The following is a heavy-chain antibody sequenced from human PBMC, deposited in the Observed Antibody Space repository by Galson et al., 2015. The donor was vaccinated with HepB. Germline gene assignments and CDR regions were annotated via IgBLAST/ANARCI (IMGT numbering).Heavy chain of an antibody. CDR3: AKFEQLGFDL. J-gene: IGHJ2*01. V-gene: IGHV3-48*03. D-gene: IGHD1/OR15-1a*01. Sequence: SLRLSCAASGFTFSTYNMPWVRQARGKGLEWISLISNSGSTIHYAGSVEDRFTRSRDNAQNSLYLQMHSLRAEDTAVYYFAKFEQLGFDLWGSGTLVTVSS. CDR1: GFTFSTYN. CDR2: ISNSGSTI.